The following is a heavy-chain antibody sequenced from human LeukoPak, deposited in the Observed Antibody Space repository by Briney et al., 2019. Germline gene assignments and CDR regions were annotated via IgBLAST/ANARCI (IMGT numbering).Heavy chain of an antibody. J-gene: IGHJ4*02. V-gene: IGHV4-59*12. Sequence: PSETLSLTCTVSGAYISSYFWSWIRQPPGKGLEWIGYVYYNGRTNYNPSLKSRVTISVDTSKNQFSLKLSSVTAADTAVYYCARVNRYSGSYGPPNYFDYWGQGTLVTVSS. CDR1: GAYISSYF. D-gene: IGHD1-26*01. CDR2: VYYNGRT. CDR3: ARVNRYSGSYGPPNYFDY.